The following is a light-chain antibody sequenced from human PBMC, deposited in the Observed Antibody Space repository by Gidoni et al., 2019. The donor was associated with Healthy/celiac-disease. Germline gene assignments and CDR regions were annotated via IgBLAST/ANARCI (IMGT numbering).Light chain of an antibody. J-gene: IGKJ4*01. Sequence: ELVLTQSPGTLSLSPGERATLSCRASQSVSSSYLAWYQQKPGQAPRLLIYGASSRATGIPDRFSGSGSGTDFTLTISRLGPEDFAVYYCQQYGSSRLTFGGGTKVEIK. CDR1: QSVSSSY. V-gene: IGKV3-20*01. CDR3: QQYGSSRLT. CDR2: GAS.